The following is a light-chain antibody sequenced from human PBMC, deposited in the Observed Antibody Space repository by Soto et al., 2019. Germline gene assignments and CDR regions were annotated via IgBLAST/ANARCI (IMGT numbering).Light chain of an antibody. CDR3: QQYYSYPWT. J-gene: IGKJ1*01. Sequence: IQMTQSPSSLSVSLGDRVTISCRTSHSVRNYLAWYQQKPGKAPRLLIYAASTLDTGVPSRFSGSGSGTDITLTISSLQSEDFAAYYCQQYYSYPWTFGQGTKVDIK. CDR1: HSVRNY. CDR2: AAS. V-gene: IGKV1-8*01.